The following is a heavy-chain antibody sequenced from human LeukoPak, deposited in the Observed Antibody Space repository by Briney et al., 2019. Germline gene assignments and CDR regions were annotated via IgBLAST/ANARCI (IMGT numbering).Heavy chain of an antibody. CDR2: IRQDGSEK. J-gene: IGHJ4*02. D-gene: IGHD3-3*01. Sequence: GGSLRLSCAASGFTFSRYWMSWVRQAPGKGLEWVANIRQDGSEKHYLDSVKGRITISRDNAKNSLYLQMNSLRVEDTAVYYCARDRVAYYDFWSGYYTYWGQGTLVTVSS. CDR1: GFTFSRYW. CDR3: ARDRVAYYDFWSGYYTY. V-gene: IGHV3-7*01.